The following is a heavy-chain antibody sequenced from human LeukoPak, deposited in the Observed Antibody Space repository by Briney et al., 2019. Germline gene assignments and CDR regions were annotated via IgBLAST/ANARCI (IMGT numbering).Heavy chain of an antibody. CDR1: GYTFTSYY. CDR2: INPNSGGT. D-gene: IGHD3-10*01. J-gene: IGHJ4*02. V-gene: IGHV1-2*02. CDR3: ARGDYYGSGSYYADFDY. Sequence: ASVKVSCKASGYTFTSYYMHWVRQAPGQGLEWMGWINPNSGGTNYAQKFQGRVTMTRDTSISTAYMELSRLRSDDTAVYYCARGDYYGSGSYYADFDYWGQGTLVTVSS.